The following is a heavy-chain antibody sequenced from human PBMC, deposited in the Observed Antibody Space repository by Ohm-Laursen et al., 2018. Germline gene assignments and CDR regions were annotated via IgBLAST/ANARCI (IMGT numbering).Heavy chain of an antibody. D-gene: IGHD6-25*01. CDR3: AKYSSDWYFDY. CDR2: IYYSGST. CDR1: GGSISSSY. Sequence: GTLSLTCTVSGGSISSSYWSWIRQPPGKGLEWIGYIYYSGSTNYNPSLKSRVTMSVDTSNNQFSLKLNSVTTADTAVYYCAKYSSDWYFDYWGRGILVTVSS. V-gene: IGHV4-59*08. J-gene: IGHJ4*02.